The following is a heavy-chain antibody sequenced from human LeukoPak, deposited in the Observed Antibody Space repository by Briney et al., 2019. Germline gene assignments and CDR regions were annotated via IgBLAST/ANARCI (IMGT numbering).Heavy chain of an antibody. CDR3: ASGQLLITESPFDY. V-gene: IGHV4-4*07. Sequence: SETLSLTCTVSGGSISSYYGSWIRQPAGKGLEWIGRIYTSGSTNYNPSLKSRVTMSVDTSKSQFSLKLSSVTAADTAVYYCASGQLLITESPFDYWGQGTLVTVSS. D-gene: IGHD3-22*01. J-gene: IGHJ4*02. CDR1: GGSISSYY. CDR2: IYTSGST.